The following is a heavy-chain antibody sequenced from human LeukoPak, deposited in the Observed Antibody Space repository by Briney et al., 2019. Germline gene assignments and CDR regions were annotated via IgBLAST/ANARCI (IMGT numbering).Heavy chain of an antibody. CDR2: INPNSGGT. D-gene: IGHD6-19*01. J-gene: IGHJ3*02. Sequence: GASVKVSCKASGYTFTGYYMRWVRQAPGQGLEWMGWINPNSGGTNYAQKFQGRVTMTRDTSISTAYMELSRLRSDDTAVYYCARARGWGSDAFDIWGQGTMVTVSS. CDR3: ARARGWGSDAFDI. CDR1: GYTFTGYY. V-gene: IGHV1-2*02.